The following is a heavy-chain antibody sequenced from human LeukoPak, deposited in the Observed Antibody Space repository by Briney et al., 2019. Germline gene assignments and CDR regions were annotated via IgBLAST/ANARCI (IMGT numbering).Heavy chain of an antibody. CDR1: GFTFSGST. CDR2: IRTKANNYAT. J-gene: IGHJ3*02. D-gene: IGHD1-1*01. CDR3: AKLTNWNDAFDI. Sequence: GGSLKLSGAASGFTFSGSTMHWVRQASGKGLEWVGHIRTKANNYATIYAASVEGRFTISRDDSENTAYLQMNSLRTDDTAVYYCAKLTNWNDAFDIWGQGTLVTVSS. V-gene: IGHV3-73*01.